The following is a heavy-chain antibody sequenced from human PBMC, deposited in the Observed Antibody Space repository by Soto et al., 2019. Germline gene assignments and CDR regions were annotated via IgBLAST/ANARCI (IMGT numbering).Heavy chain of an antibody. J-gene: IGHJ1*01. V-gene: IGHV4-31*01. D-gene: IGHD1-1*01. CDR3: ARGGTRAYFHH. Sequence: QVQLQESGPGLVKPSQTLSLTCTVSGGSISSGGYYWSWIRQHPGKGLEWIGSIYDSGRTYYNPSLKTLVTISVDTSKNQFSLKLASMTAADTAVYYCARGGTRAYFHHWGQGTLVTVSS. CDR1: GGSISSGGYY. CDR2: IYDSGRT.